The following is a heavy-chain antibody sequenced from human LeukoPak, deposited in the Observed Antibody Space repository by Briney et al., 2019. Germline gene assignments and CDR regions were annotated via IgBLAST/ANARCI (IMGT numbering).Heavy chain of an antibody. CDR1: GFTFSDYY. D-gene: IGHD2-15*01. J-gene: IGHJ4*02. CDR3: AREGYGGGGDCYSGMFFGY. V-gene: IGHV3-11*01. CDR2: ISRGGDTI. Sequence: GGSLRIFCAASGFTFSDYYMNWIRQAPGKGLEWISYISRGGDTIYYADSVKGRFTISRDNAKNSLYLQLNSLSADDTAVYYCAREGYGGGGDCYSGMFFGYWGQGTLVAVSS.